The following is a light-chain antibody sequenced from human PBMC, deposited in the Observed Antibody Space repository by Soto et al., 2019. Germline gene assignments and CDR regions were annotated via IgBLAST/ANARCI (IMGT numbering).Light chain of an antibody. J-gene: IGKJ4*01. CDR2: AAS. V-gene: IGKV1-39*01. CDR3: QQSYNIPLT. CDR1: QSISSY. Sequence: DLQMTQSPSSLSASVGDRVTITCRASQSISSYLNWYQQKPGKAPTLLIYAASRLQSGVPSRFGGSAAGTDFTLTISSLQPEDFATYYCQQSYNIPLTFGGGTEVEIK.